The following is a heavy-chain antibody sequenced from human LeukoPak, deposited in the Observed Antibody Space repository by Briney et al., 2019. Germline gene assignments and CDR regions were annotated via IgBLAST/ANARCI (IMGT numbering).Heavy chain of an antibody. V-gene: IGHV1-2*02. J-gene: IGHJ1*01. Sequence: GGSVKVSFKASGYTFTGYYMHWVRPAPGQGVEWMGWINPNSGGTNYSQKFQGRVTMTRDTSISTAHMELSRLRSDDTAVYYCARDLGGYCSSTSCLAPHWGQGTLVTVSS. CDR2: INPNSGGT. CDR3: ARDLGGYCSSTSCLAPH. D-gene: IGHD2-2*01. CDR1: GYTFTGYY.